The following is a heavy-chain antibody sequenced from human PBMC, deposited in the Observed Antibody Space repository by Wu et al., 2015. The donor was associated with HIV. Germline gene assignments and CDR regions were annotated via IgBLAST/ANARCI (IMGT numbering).Heavy chain of an antibody. CDR2: INPGSGTT. D-gene: IGHD2-21*02. Sequence: QVQLVQSGAEVKKPGASVKVSCKASGYTFTGYYIHWVRQAPGQGLEWMGIINPGSGTTTYAQKFQGRVTLTRDASTSTVYLELSSLRSDDTAIYYCAREVESHVVTPASNPPGRSWGQGTLVTVSS. V-gene: IGHV1-46*03. J-gene: IGHJ4*02. CDR3: AREVESHVVTPASNPPGRS. CDR1: GYTFTGYY.